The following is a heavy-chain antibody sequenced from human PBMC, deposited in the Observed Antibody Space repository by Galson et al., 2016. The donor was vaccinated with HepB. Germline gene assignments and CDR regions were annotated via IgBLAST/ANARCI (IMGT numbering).Heavy chain of an antibody. CDR3: AIYDIPTGFSFYV. V-gene: IGHV4-61*01. D-gene: IGHD3-9*01. CDR2: IYYTGIT. CDR1: GGSVTSVNYY. Sequence: SETLSLTCSVSGGSVTSVNYYWSWLRQPPGKRPESIGYIYYTGITNYNPSLKSRVTISLDSSKNQFSLKLSSVTAADTAVYYCAIYDIPTGFSFYVWGRGTTVTVSS. J-gene: IGHJ6*02.